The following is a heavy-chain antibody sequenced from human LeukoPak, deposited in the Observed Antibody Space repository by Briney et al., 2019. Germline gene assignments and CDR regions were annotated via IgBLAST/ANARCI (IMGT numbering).Heavy chain of an antibody. D-gene: IGHD2-15*01. CDR3: AKVGYCGGGSCYYPPSDFDY. CDR2: ISGSGSST. CDR1: GFTFSSYA. Sequence: GGSLRLSCAASGFTFSSYAMSWVRQAPGKGLEWVSAISGSGSSTYYADSVKGRFTISRDNSKNTLYLQMNSLRAEDTAVYYCAKVGYCGGGSCYYPPSDFDYWGQGTLVTVSS. J-gene: IGHJ4*02. V-gene: IGHV3-23*01.